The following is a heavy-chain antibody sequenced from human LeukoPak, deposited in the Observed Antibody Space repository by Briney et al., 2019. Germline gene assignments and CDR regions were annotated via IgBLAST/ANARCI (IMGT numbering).Heavy chain of an antibody. CDR1: GFTLSSYW. J-gene: IGHJ4*02. D-gene: IGHD3-3*01. Sequence: GGSLRLSCAASGFTLSSYWMSWVRQAPGKGLEWVANIKQDGSEKYYVDSVKGRFTISRDNAKNSLYLQMNSLRAEDTAVYYCARDFDDFWSGYYRPFYYFDYWGQGTLVTVSS. CDR3: ARDFDDFWSGYYRPFYYFDY. V-gene: IGHV3-7*01. CDR2: IKQDGSEK.